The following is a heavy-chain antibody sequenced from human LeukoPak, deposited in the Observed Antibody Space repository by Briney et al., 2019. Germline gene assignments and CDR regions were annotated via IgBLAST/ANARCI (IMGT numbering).Heavy chain of an antibody. D-gene: IGHD6-13*01. J-gene: IGHJ5*01. V-gene: IGHV3-74*01. CDR1: GFTFSSYW. CDR3: ARDGTTSSWVAYNWFDS. Sequence: GGSLRLSGAASGFTFSSYWMHWVRQAPGKGLVWVSRINSDGSSTSYADSVKGRFTISRDNAKNTLYPQMNSLRAEDTAVYYCARDGTTSSWVAYNWFDSWGQGTLVTVSS. CDR2: INSDGSST.